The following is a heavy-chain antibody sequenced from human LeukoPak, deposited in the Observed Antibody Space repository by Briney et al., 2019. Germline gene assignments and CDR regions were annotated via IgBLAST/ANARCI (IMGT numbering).Heavy chain of an antibody. J-gene: IGHJ4*02. CDR1: GGSISSSSYY. CDR2: IYHSGST. V-gene: IGHV4-39*07. Sequence: PSETLSLTCTVSGGSISSSSYYWGWIRQPPGTGLEWIGYIYHSGSTYYNPSLKSRVTISVDRSKNQFSLKLSSVTAADTAVYYCARESGPEYCSSTSCFIDYWGQGTLVTVSS. D-gene: IGHD2-2*01. CDR3: ARESGPEYCSSTSCFIDY.